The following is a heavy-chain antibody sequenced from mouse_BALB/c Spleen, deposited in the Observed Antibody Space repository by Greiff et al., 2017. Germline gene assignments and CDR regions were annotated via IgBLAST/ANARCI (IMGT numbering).Heavy chain of an antibody. CDR2: IRNKANGYTT. V-gene: IGHV7-3*02. CDR3: ARDIPGSSSYYYAMDY. CDR1: GFTFTDYY. Sequence: EVKLMESGGGLVQPGGSLRLSCATSGFTFTDYYMSWVRQPPGKALEWLGFIRNKANGYTTEYSASVKGRFTISRDNSQSILYLQMNTLRAEDSATYYCARDIPGSSSYYYAMDYWGQGTSVTVSS. J-gene: IGHJ4*01. D-gene: IGHD1-1*01.